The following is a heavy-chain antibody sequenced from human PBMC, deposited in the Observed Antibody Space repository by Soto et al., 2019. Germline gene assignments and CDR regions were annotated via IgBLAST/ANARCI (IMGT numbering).Heavy chain of an antibody. J-gene: IGHJ5*02. CDR2: IIPIFGTA. CDR1: AGTFSSYA. D-gene: IGHD3-10*01. CDR3: AREDYYGSGSYMVPAGWFDP. V-gene: IGHV1-69*13. Sequence: SVKVSCKASAGTFSSYAISWVRQAPGQGLEWMGGIIPIFGTANYAQKFQGRVTITADESTSTAYMELSSLRSEDTAVYYCAREDYYGSGSYMVPAGWFDPWGQGTLVTVSS.